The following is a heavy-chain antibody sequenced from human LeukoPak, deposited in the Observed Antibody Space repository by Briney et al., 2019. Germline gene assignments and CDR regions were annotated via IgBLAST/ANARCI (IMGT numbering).Heavy chain of an antibody. Sequence: SVNLSCNASGYTFTVYYIRLVRHAPGQGLELMGWINPNNGATNSAQKFHGTVTMTRDTSISTAYMELSRLRCDDTAVYNCARERNGTYSSDSSFDYWGQGTLVTVSS. V-gene: IGHV1-2*02. D-gene: IGHD2-15*01. CDR1: GYTFTVYY. CDR3: ARERNGTYSSDSSFDY. CDR2: INPNNGAT. J-gene: IGHJ4*02.